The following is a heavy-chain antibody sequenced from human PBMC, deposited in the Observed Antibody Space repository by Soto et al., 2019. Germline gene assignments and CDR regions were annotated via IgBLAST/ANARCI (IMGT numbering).Heavy chain of an antibody. CDR2: IYYSGST. Sequence: PSETLSLTCTVSGGSISSGGYYWSWVRQHPGKGLEWIGYIYYSGSTYYNPSLKSRVTISVDTSKNQFSLKLSSVTAADTAVYYCARAEAYYGSSGYYGRIFDFWGQGTLVTVSS. V-gene: IGHV4-31*03. CDR1: GGSISSGGYY. CDR3: ARAEAYYGSSGYYGRIFDF. D-gene: IGHD3-22*01. J-gene: IGHJ4*02.